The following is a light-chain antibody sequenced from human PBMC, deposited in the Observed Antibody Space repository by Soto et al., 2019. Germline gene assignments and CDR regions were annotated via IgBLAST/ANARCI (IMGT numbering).Light chain of an antibody. CDR2: AAS. CDR3: QQLNSYPHT. CDR1: QGISSY. Sequence: IQLTQSPSSLSASVGDRVTITCRASQGISSYLDWYQQKPGKPPKLLIYAASTLQSGVPSRFSGSGSGTDFTLTISSLQPEDFATYYCQQLNSYPHTFGPGTKVDIK. J-gene: IGKJ3*01. V-gene: IGKV1-9*01.